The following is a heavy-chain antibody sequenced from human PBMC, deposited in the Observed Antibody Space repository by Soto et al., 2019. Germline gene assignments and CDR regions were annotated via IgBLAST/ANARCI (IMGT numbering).Heavy chain of an antibody. Sequence: SETLSLTCAVSGASVTSSNWWSWVRQPPGKGLEWIGEMYASGSTSYNPSLKSRLTISVDKSKNQLSLNLDSVTAADTALYYCAIETVAGRDYWGQGTLVTVSS. V-gene: IGHV4-4*02. CDR3: AIETVAGRDY. CDR2: MYASGST. CDR1: GASVTSSNW. J-gene: IGHJ4*02. D-gene: IGHD6-19*01.